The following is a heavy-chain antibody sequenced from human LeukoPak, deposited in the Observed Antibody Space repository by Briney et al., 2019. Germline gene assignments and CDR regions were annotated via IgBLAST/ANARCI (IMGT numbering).Heavy chain of an antibody. CDR2: INPNSGGT. D-gene: IGHD3-3*01. CDR3: ARGKKDFWSAYLFDP. J-gene: IGHJ5*02. Sequence: ASVKVSCKASGYTFTCYYMHWVRQAPGQGLEWMGWINPNSGGTNYAQKFQGRVTMTRDTSISTAYMELSRLRSDDTAVYYCARGKKDFWSAYLFDPWGQGTLVTVSS. V-gene: IGHV1-2*02. CDR1: GYTFTCYY.